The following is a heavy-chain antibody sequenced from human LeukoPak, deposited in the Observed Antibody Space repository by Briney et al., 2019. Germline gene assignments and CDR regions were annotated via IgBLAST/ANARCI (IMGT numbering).Heavy chain of an antibody. CDR2: IKQDGSEK. CDR3: ARGTYSSSWGDFFDY. V-gene: IGHV3-7*03. J-gene: IGHJ4*02. Sequence: GGSLRLSCAASGFTFSSYWMSWVRQAPGKGLEWVANIKQDGSEKYYVDSVKGRFTISRDNAKNSLYLQMNSLRAEETAVYYCARGTYSSSWGDFFDYWGQGTLVTVSS. D-gene: IGHD6-13*01. CDR1: GFTFSSYW.